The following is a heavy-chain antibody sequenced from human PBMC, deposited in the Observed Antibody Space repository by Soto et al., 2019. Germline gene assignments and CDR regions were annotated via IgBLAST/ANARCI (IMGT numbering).Heavy chain of an antibody. CDR3: ARGGPTYYDFWSGPFATPRLYSLDY. CDR1: GGSVSSESYY. J-gene: IGHJ4*02. V-gene: IGHV4-61*01. D-gene: IGHD3-3*01. Sequence: PSETLSLTCTVSGGSVSSESYYWSWIRQTPGKGLEWIGNVENSGSTKYNPSLKSRVTISVDTSKNQFSLKLSSVTASDTAVYYCARGGPTYYDFWSGPFATPRLYSLDYWGRGTLVTVSS. CDR2: VENSGST.